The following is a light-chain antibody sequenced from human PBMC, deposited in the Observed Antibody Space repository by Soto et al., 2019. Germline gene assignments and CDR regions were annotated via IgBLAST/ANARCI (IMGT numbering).Light chain of an antibody. CDR2: HAS. CDR1: QSVSNSY. V-gene: IGKV3-20*01. Sequence: EIVLTQSPGTLSLSPGERATLSCRASQSVSNSYLAWYQQKPGQAPRLLIYHASSRATGIQDRFSGSGSGTDFTLTISRLEPEDFAVYYCQQYGSSPVTFGQGTKLGIK. CDR3: QQYGSSPVT. J-gene: IGKJ2*01.